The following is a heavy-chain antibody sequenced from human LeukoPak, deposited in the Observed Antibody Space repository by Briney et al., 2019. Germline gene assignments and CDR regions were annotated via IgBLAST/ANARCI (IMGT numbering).Heavy chain of an antibody. V-gene: IGHV1-69*05. J-gene: IGHJ5*02. D-gene: IGHD3-10*01. CDR3: ARDQGYYGSGSYTNWFDP. CDR1: GGTFSSYA. Sequence: SVEVSCKASGGTFSSYAISWVRQAPGQGLEWMGGIIPIFGTANYAQKFQGRVTITTDESTSTAYMELSSLRSEDTAVYYCARDQGYYGSGSYTNWFDPWGQGTLVTVSS. CDR2: IIPIFGTA.